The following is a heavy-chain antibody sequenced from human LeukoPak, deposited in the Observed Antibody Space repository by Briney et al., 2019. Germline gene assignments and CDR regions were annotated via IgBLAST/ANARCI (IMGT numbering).Heavy chain of an antibody. V-gene: IGHV4-59*01. CDR2: IYYSGST. CDR3: ARVYDGGYYFDY. D-gene: IGHD4-23*01. Sequence: SETLSLTCTVSGGSISSYYWSWIRQPPGKGLEWIGYIYYSGSTNYNPSLKSRVTISVDTSKNQFSLKLSSVTAADTAVYYCARVYDGGYYFDYWGQGTLVTVSS. J-gene: IGHJ4*02. CDR1: GGSISSYY.